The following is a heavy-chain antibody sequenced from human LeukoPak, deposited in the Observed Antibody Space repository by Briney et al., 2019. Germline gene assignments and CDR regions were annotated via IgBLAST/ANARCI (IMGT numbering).Heavy chain of an antibody. D-gene: IGHD3-16*01. CDR3: ARRGIWDLQIGNWYDT. V-gene: IGHV4-39*01. Sequence: PSETLSLTCSISGDSITTNSYWWGWIRQSPGKGLEWIVSIYCSRNSYYNPSLKTRATVSPDTSKNQYSLRLTSVTAADTAIYYCARRGIWDLQIGNWYDTCGKGMLVIVSS. CDR2: IYCSRNS. CDR1: GDSITTNSYW. J-gene: IGHJ5*02.